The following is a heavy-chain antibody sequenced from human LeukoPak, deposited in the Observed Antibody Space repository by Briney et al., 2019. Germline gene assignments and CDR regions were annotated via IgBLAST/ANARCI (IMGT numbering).Heavy chain of an antibody. D-gene: IGHD6-13*01. CDR3: ARYIAAATQEFDY. CDR1: GYSISGGYY. V-gene: IGHV4-38-2*02. Sequence: PSETLSLTCTVSGYSISGGYYWGWIRQPPGKGLEWIGSIYYSGSTYYSPSLKSRVTISVDTSKNQFSLKLSSVAAADTAVYYCARYIAAATQEFDYWGQGTLVTVSS. J-gene: IGHJ4*02. CDR2: IYYSGST.